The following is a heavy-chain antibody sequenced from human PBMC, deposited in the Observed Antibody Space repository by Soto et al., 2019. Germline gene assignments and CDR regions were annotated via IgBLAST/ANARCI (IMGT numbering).Heavy chain of an antibody. J-gene: IGHJ6*03. D-gene: IGHD4-17*01. Sequence: EVQLVESGGGVVQPGGSLRLSCAASGFTFSSNYMSWVRQAPGKGLEWVSVIYSGGSTYYAEAVKDRFTISRDNAKNTLYLQMNRLSAEDTAVYYCARDHRHTVPTRPVGYYYYMDVWGKGTTVTVSS. CDR2: IYSGGST. CDR3: ARDHRHTVPTRPVGYYYYMDV. CDR1: GFTFSSNY. V-gene: IGHV3-66*01.